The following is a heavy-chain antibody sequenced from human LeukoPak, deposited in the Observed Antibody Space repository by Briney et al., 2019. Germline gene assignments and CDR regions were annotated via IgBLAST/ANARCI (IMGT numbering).Heavy chain of an antibody. V-gene: IGHV1-24*01. CDR1: GYTLTELS. CDR3: ATYRIAVAGFDY. CDR2: FDPEDGET. J-gene: IGHJ4*02. D-gene: IGHD6-19*01. Sequence: ASVKVSRKVSGYTLTELSMHWVRQAPGKGLEWMGGFDPEDGETIYAQKFQGRVTMTEDTSTDTAYMELSSLRSEDTAVYYCATYRIAVAGFDYWGQGTLVTVSS.